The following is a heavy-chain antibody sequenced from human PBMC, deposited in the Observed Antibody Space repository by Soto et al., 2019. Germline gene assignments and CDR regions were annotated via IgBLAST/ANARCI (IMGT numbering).Heavy chain of an antibody. J-gene: IGHJ4*02. Sequence: LRLSCAASGFTFSTYTMNCVRQAPGKGLEWVSGISENGRFTYYADSVKGRFTISRDDSKKMMFLQMSSLRAGDTAVYYCAKSGPTKFFDHWGQGSLVTVSS. CDR2: ISENGRFT. CDR3: AKSGPTKFFDH. D-gene: IGHD1-26*01. CDR1: GFTFSTYT. V-gene: IGHV3-23*01.